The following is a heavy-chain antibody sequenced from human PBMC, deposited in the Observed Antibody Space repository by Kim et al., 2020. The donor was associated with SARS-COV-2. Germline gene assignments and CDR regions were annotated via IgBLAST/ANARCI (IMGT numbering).Heavy chain of an antibody. Sequence: KQDGSATYSVASVKGRFTISRDNAKNSLFLQMNSLRAVDTAVYYCTRDLELWGQGALVTVSS. CDR2: KQDGSAT. D-gene: IGHD1-7*01. CDR3: TRDLEL. V-gene: IGHV3-7*01. J-gene: IGHJ4*02.